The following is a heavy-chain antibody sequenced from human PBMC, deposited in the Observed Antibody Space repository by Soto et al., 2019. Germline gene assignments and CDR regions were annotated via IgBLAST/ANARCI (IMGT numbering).Heavy chain of an antibody. D-gene: IGHD2-21*01. V-gene: IGHV4-31*02. CDR1: GGSIDRTGYF. CDR2: IYYGGTT. J-gene: IGHJ4*02. Sequence: SETLSLTCSVSGGSIDRTGYFRSWIRQPPGQGLEWIGYIYYGGTTFYNPSLKSRSTLSLDTDENRFSLNLTSVTAADTAVYYCARARWLRMLEYYFDIWGQGILVTVSS. CDR3: ARARWLRMLEYYFDI.